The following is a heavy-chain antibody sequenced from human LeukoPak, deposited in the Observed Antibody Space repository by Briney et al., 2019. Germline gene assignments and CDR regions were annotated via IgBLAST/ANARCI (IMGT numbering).Heavy chain of an antibody. V-gene: IGHV3-21*01. CDR1: GFTFSSYS. Sequence: GGSLRLSCAASGFTFSSYSMNWVRQAPGKGLEWVSSISSSRSYIYYADPVKGRFTIPRDNAKNSLYLQMNSLRAEDTAVYYCARGGPLGYCSSTSCYLVDYWGQGTMVTVSS. J-gene: IGHJ4*02. CDR2: ISSSRSYI. D-gene: IGHD2-2*01. CDR3: ARGGPLGYCSSTSCYLVDY.